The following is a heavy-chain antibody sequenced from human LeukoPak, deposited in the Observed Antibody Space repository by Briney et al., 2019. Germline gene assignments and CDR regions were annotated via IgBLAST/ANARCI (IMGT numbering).Heavy chain of an antibody. CDR1: GYSFAISG. CDR3: ARRSGYYNFDY. Sequence: GESLKISCKGSGYSFAISGIVWVRQMPGKGLEWMGIIYPGDSDTKYSPSFQGQVTISADKSISPAYLQWSSLKASDTAMYYCARRSGYYNFDYWGQGTLVTVSS. D-gene: IGHD5-12*01. V-gene: IGHV5-51*01. CDR2: IYPGDSDT. J-gene: IGHJ4*02.